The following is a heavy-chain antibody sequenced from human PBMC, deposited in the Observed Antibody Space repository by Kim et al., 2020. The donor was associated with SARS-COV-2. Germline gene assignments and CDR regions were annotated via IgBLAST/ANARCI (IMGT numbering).Heavy chain of an antibody. D-gene: IGHD6-6*01. J-gene: IGHJ3*02. CDR3: ARLYSSSLSGVFDI. Sequence: SPSFQGQVTISADKSISTAYLQWSSLKAPDTAMYYCARLYSSSLSGVFDIWGQGTMVTVSS. V-gene: IGHV5-51*01.